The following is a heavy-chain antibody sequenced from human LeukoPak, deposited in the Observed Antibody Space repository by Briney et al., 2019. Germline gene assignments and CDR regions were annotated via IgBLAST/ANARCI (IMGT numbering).Heavy chain of an antibody. D-gene: IGHD3-10*01. CDR3: ARLGAQRTIDY. V-gene: IGHV3-30*04. J-gene: IGHJ4*02. Sequence: GGSLRLSCAASGFTFSSYAMHWVRQAPGKGLEWVAVISYDGSNKYYADSVKGRFTISRDNSKNTLYLQMNSLRAEDTAVYYCARLGAQRTIDYWGQGTLVTVSS. CDR2: ISYDGSNK. CDR1: GFTFSSYA.